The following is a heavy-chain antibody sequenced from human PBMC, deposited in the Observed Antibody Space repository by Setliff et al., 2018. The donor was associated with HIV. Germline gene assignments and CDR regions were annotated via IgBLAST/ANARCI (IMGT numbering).Heavy chain of an antibody. Sequence: SETLSLTCNVSGGSITNFYWSWIRQPPGKGLEWIGYIYNPGSTNFNPSLQSRVSMSVDVSTNQFSLRLTSVTAAGTAVYYCARLRLAVMMSLDYFDLWGQGTLVTVSS. CDR3: ARLRLAVMMSLDYFDL. CDR1: GGSITNFY. V-gene: IGHV4-4*09. CDR2: IYNPGST. D-gene: IGHD3-16*01. J-gene: IGHJ4*02.